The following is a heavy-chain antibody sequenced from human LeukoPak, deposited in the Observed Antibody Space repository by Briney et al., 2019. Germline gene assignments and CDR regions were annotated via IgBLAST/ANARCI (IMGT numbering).Heavy chain of an antibody. V-gene: IGHV4-39*01. CDR3: ARQKVDYYDSSGYTPLPRYYYYYYGMDV. CDR1: GGSISSGGYY. CDR2: IYYSGST. D-gene: IGHD3-22*01. J-gene: IGHJ6*02. Sequence: SQTLSLTCTVSGGSISSGGYYWGWIRQPPGKGLEWIGSIYYSGSTYYNPSLKSRVTISVDTSKNQFSLKLSSVTAADTAVYYCARQKVDYYDSSGYTPLPRYYYYYYGMDVWGQGTTVTVSS.